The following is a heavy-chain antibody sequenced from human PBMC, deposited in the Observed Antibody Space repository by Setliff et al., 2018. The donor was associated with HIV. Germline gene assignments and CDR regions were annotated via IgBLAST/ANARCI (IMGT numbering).Heavy chain of an antibody. D-gene: IGHD3-10*01. V-gene: IGHV2-70*17. CDR1: GFSLSTSGVG. Sequence: GSGPTLVNPTQTLTLTCTFSGFSLSTSGVGVGWIRQPPGEALEWLARIDWEDDKFYSTSLKTRLTISKDTSKNQVVLTMTNMGPLDTATYFCARTYGSASKLDYWGPGTLVTVSS. CDR3: ARTYGSASKLDY. CDR2: IDWEDDK. J-gene: IGHJ4*02.